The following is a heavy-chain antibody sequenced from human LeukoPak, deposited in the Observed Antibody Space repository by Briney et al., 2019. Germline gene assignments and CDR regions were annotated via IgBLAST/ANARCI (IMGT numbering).Heavy chain of an antibody. V-gene: IGHV4-34*01. Sequence: AETLSHTCAVNGGSFSGYYWSWIRQPPGKGLEWIGEINHSGSTDYNPCLKSGVTISVDTSKNQFSLKLSSVTAADTAVYYCARLSTALITTVRGVTPYYYYYYMDVWGKGTTVTISS. J-gene: IGHJ6*03. CDR2: INHSGST. CDR1: GGSFSGYY. D-gene: IGHD3-10*01. CDR3: ARLSTALITTVRGVTPYYYYYYMDV.